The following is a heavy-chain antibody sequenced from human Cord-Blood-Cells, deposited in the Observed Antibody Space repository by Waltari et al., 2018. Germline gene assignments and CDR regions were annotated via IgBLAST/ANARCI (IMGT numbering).Heavy chain of an antibody. V-gene: IGHV4-34*01. Sequence: QVQLQQWGAGLLKPSETLSLTCDGYGGSFSGSYWSWIRRPPGKGREWIGEINHSGSTNYNPSLKSRVTISVDTSKNQFSLKLSSVTAADTAVYYCASRDFWSGSGYWGQGTLVTVSS. D-gene: IGHD3-3*01. J-gene: IGHJ4*02. CDR2: INHSGST. CDR3: ASRDFWSGSGY. CDR1: GGSFSGSY.